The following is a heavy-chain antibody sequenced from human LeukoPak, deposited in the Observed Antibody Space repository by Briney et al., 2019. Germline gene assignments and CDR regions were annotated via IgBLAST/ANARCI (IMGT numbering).Heavy chain of an antibody. V-gene: IGHV4-59*08. CDR3: ASLAAAGNLLAFDI. D-gene: IGHD6-13*01. CDR1: GGSISSYY. CDR2: IYYSGST. J-gene: IGHJ3*02. Sequence: PSETLSLTCTVSGGSISSYYWSWIRQPPGKGLEWIGYIYYSGSTNYNPSLKSRVTISVDTSKNQFSLKLSSVTAADTAVYYCASLAAAGNLLAFDIWGQGTMVTVSS.